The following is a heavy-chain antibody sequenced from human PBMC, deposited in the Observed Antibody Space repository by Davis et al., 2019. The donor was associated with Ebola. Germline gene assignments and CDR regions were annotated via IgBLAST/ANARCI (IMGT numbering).Heavy chain of an antibody. CDR3: AREVASAGRD. CDR2: IYYSGST. V-gene: IGHV4-59*11. J-gene: IGHJ4*02. CDR1: GGSISSHY. Sequence: PSETLSLTCTVSGGSISSHYWSWIRQPPGKGLEWIGYIYYSGSTNYNPSLKSRVTISVDTSKNQFSLRLSPVTAADTAIYYCAREVASAGRDWGQGTLVTVS. D-gene: IGHD6-13*01.